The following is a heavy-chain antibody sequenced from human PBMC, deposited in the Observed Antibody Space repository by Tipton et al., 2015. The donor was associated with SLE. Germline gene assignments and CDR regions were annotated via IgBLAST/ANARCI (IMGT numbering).Heavy chain of an antibody. J-gene: IGHJ4*02. V-gene: IGHV4-39*07. D-gene: IGHD5-24*01. CDR1: GGSISVSGYY. Sequence: TLSLTCTVSGGSISVSGYYWAWIRQPPGKGLEWIGTIYNGGNTHYNPSLKSRVAISVDTSKNQFSLKLNSVTAADTAVYYCARLFPPRRDFPFDNWGQGTQVTVSS. CDR3: ARLFPPRRDFPFDN. CDR2: IYNGGNT.